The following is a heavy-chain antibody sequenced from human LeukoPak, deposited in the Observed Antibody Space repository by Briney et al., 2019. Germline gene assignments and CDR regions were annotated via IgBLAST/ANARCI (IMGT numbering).Heavy chain of an antibody. CDR1: GGSISSSSYY. CDR2: IYYSGST. J-gene: IGHJ5*02. CDR3: ARLLSARNMVRGVIRGPYWFDP. V-gene: IGHV4-39*07. Sequence: SETLSLTCTVSGGSISSSSYYWGWIRQPPGKGLEWIGSIYYSGSTYYNPSLKSRVTISVDTSKNQFSLKLSSVTAADTAVYYCARLLSARNMVRGVIRGPYWFDPWGQGTLVTVSS. D-gene: IGHD3-10*01.